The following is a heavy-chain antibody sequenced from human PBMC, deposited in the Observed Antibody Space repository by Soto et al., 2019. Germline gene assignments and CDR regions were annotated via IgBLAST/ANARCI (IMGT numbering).Heavy chain of an antibody. Sequence: SETLSRTCTVSGGYISSSSYFWGWIRQPPGKGLEWIGIMYYSGTTYYNPSHKSRVTISVDTSKNQFSLKLSSVTAADTAVYYCAGLYSDGSYYVQWSYYYYYAMDVWGQGTTVTVSS. CDR3: AGLYSDGSYYVQWSYYYYYAMDV. V-gene: IGHV4-39*01. CDR1: GGYISSSSYF. CDR2: MYYSGTT. D-gene: IGHD3-22*01. J-gene: IGHJ6*02.